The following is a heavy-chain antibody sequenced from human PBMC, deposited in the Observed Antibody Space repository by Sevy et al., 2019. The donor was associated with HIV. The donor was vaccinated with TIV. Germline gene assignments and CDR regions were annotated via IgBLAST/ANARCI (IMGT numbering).Heavy chain of an antibody. CDR1: GYTVISYA. D-gene: IGHD3-10*01. CDR3: ARSYGSGNYYGY. V-gene: IGHV1-18*01. CDR2: TSAYNGNT. Sequence: ASVKVSCKASGYTVISYAINWVRQAPGQGLEWMGWTSAYNGNTNYAQKLQGRVTMTTDTSSSTAYMELRSLRSDDTAVYYCARSYGSGNYYGYWGQGTLVTVSS. J-gene: IGHJ4*02.